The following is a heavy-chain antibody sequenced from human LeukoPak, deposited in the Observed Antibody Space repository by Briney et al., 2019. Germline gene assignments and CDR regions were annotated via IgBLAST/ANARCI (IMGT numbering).Heavy chain of an antibody. CDR2: ISYDGSNK. J-gene: IGHJ4*02. D-gene: IGHD2-2*01. Sequence: GGSLRLSCAASGFTFSSYAMHWVRQAPGKGLEWVAVISYDGSNKYYADSVKGRFTISRDNSKNTLYLQMNSLRAEDTAVYHCARARRGCSSTSCYGGNFDYWGQGTLVTVSS. CDR3: ARARRGCSSTSCYGGNFDY. V-gene: IGHV3-30-3*01. CDR1: GFTFSSYA.